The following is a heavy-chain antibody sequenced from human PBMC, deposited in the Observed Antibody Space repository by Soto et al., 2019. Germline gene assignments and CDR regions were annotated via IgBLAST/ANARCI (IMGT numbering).Heavy chain of an antibody. Sequence: PGGSLRLSCVASGFNLHDHAMHWVRQAPGKGLEWVSGIFWDGNRMDYADSVKGRFTISRDNSKNTLYLQMNSLRAEDTAVYYCAKDGRYSSSYWGQGTLVTVSS. V-gene: IGHV3-9*01. CDR3: AKDGRYSSSY. CDR1: GFNLHDHA. D-gene: IGHD6-6*01. J-gene: IGHJ4*02. CDR2: IFWDGNRM.